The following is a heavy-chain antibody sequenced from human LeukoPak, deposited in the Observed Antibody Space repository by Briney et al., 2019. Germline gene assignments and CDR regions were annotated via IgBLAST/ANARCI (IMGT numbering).Heavy chain of an antibody. CDR1: GGTFSSYA. Sequence: ASVKVSCKASGGTFSSYAISWVRQAPGQGLEWMGGIIPIFGTANYAQKFQGRVTITTDESTSTAYMELSSLRSEDTAVYYCALEVGATQAFDIWGQGTMVTVSS. J-gene: IGHJ3*02. V-gene: IGHV1-69*05. CDR2: IIPIFGTA. CDR3: ALEVGATQAFDI. D-gene: IGHD1-26*01.